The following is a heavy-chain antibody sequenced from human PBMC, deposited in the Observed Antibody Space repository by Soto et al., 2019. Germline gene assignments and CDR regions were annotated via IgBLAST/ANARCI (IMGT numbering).Heavy chain of an antibody. V-gene: IGHV3-23*01. CDR1: EFTFSNYA. CDR3: AKDGGTYDSSGYPAEYFQH. J-gene: IGHJ1*01. Sequence: GGSLRLSCAASEFTFSNYAMSWVRQAPGKGLEWVSSISDNGGTTYYADSVKGRFTISRDNSKNTLYLQMNSLRAEDTAVYYCAKDGGTYDSSGYPAEYFQHWGQGTLVTVSS. CDR2: ISDNGGTT. D-gene: IGHD3-22*01.